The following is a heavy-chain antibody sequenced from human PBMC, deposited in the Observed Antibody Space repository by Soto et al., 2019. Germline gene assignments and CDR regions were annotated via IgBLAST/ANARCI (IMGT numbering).Heavy chain of an antibody. V-gene: IGHV4-34*01. Sequence: SETLSLTCAVYGGSFSGYYWSWIRQPPGKGLERIGEINHSGSTNYNPSLKSRVTISVDTSKNQFSLKLSSVTAADTAVYYCGRDNHLRKGYCSSTSPPAPAGCYYYYMDVWGKGTTVTVAS. CDR2: INHSGST. CDR3: GRDNHLRKGYCSSTSPPAPAGCYYYYMDV. J-gene: IGHJ6*03. D-gene: IGHD2-2*01. CDR1: GGSFSGYY.